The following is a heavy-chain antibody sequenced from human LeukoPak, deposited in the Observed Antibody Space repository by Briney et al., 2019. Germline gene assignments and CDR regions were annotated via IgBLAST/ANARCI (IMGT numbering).Heavy chain of an antibody. CDR2: ISWDGGST. CDR3: AKDIRGSTSWYGLDY. V-gene: IGHV3-43D*03. CDR1: GFTFSSYW. Sequence: GGSLRLSCAASGFTFSSYWMHWVRQAPGKGLEWVSLISWDGGSTYYADSVKGRFTISRDNSKNSLYLQMNSLRAEDTALYYCAKDIRGSTSWYGLDYWGQGTLVTVSS. D-gene: IGHD6-13*01. J-gene: IGHJ4*02.